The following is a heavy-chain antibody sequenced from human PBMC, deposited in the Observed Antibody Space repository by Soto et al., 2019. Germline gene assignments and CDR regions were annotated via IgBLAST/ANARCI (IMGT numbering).Heavy chain of an antibody. V-gene: IGHV3-74*01. CDR2: INSDGSTT. Sequence: GGSLRLSCAASGFTFSSYWMHWVRQAPGKGLVWVARINSDGSTTNYADSVKGRFTISRDNTKDILYLQMNSLRAEDTALYYCARGSPMSYYYGMDVWGQGTTVTVSS. CDR3: ARGSPMSYYYGMDV. D-gene: IGHD2-15*01. CDR1: GFTFSSYW. J-gene: IGHJ6*02.